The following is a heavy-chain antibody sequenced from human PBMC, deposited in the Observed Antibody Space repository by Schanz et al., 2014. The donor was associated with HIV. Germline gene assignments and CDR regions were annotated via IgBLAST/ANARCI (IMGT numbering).Heavy chain of an antibody. CDR3: ANSGYCISGICYTRGDGMDV. D-gene: IGHD2-8*01. CDR1: GYTFTSYD. J-gene: IGHJ6*02. Sequence: QVQLVQSGAEVKKPGASVMVSCKASGYTFTSYDINWVRQVPGQGLEWMGWMNPKSGNTGYAHKFQGRVTMTRNTSISTAYMELSSLRSEDTAVYYCANSGYCISGICYTRGDGMDVWGQGTTVTVSS. V-gene: IGHV1-8*01. CDR2: MNPKSGNT.